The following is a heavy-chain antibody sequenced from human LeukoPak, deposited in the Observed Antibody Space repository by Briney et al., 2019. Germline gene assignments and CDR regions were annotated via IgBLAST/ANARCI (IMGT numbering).Heavy chain of an antibody. Sequence: GGSLRLSCAASGFTFSSYEMNWVRQAPGKGLEWVSYISGGGSITNYADSVKGRFTISRDNAKNSLYLQMTSLRAEDTAVYYCTRDLDGDYGYNWFDPWGQGTLVTVSS. J-gene: IGHJ5*02. D-gene: IGHD4-17*01. CDR2: ISGGGSIT. CDR3: TRDLDGDYGYNWFDP. V-gene: IGHV3-48*03. CDR1: GFTFSSYE.